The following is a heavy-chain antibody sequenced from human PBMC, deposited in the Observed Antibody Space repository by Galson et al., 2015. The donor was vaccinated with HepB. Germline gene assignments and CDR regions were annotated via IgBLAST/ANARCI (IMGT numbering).Heavy chain of an antibody. CDR2: ISAGSRYM. CDR3: ATGGGLEWLT. Sequence: SLRLSCAASGFTFRDYSINWVRQAPGKGLEWVSYISAGSRYMYYADSVRGRFTISRDNGENSLYLQMNSLRADDTAVYYCATGGGLEWLTWGQGTLVTVSS. V-gene: IGHV3-21*01. CDR1: GFTFRDYS. J-gene: IGHJ4*02. D-gene: IGHD3-3*01.